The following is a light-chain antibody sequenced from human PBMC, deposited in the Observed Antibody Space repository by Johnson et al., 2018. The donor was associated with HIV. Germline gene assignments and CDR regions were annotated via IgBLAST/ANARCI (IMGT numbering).Light chain of an antibody. J-gene: IGLJ1*01. CDR3: GTWYNSLSAFV. CDR1: SSNIGNNY. V-gene: IGLV1-51*01. Sequence: QSVLTQPPSVSAAPGQKVTISCSGSSSNIGNNYVSWYQQIPGTAPKLLIYDNNKRPSGIPDRFSGSKSGTSATLSITGLQTGDEAEYYCGTWYNSLSAFVFGSGTKVAVL. CDR2: DNN.